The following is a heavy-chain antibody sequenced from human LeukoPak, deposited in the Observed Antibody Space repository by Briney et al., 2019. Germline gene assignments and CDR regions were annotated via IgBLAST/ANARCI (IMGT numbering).Heavy chain of an antibody. CDR2: ISSSGSTI. CDR3: ARDVRGEWLRWAGDYYYYMDV. Sequence: PGGSLRLSCVASGFAFSNHNMDWVRQAPGKGLEWVSYISSSGSTIYYADSVKGRFTISRDNAKNSLYLQMNSLRAEDTAVYYCARDVRGEWLRWAGDYYYYMDVWGKGTTVTVSS. J-gene: IGHJ6*03. CDR1: GFAFSNHN. D-gene: IGHD5-12*01. V-gene: IGHV3-48*04.